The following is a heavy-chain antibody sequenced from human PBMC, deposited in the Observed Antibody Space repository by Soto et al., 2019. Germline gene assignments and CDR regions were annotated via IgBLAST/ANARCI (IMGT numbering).Heavy chain of an antibody. J-gene: IGHJ6*02. V-gene: IGHV3-7*03. CDR1: GFTFSSYW. Sequence: EVQLVESGGGLVQPGGSLRLSCAASGFTFSSYWMSWVRQAPGKGLEWVANIKQDGSEKYYVDSVKGRFTISRDNAKNSLYLQMNSLRAEDTAVYYCARDHDSSGHYSVYYYYGMDVWGQGTTVTVSS. CDR2: IKQDGSEK. D-gene: IGHD3-22*01. CDR3: ARDHDSSGHYSVYYYYGMDV.